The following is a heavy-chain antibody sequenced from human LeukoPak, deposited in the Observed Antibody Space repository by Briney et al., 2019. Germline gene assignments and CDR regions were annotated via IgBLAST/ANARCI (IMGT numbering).Heavy chain of an antibody. CDR3: ARELEKYCSGGSCYRNWFDP. CDR1: GFTFSSYS. J-gene: IGHJ5*02. CDR2: ISSSSSYI. V-gene: IGHV3-21*01. Sequence: GGSLRLSCAASGFTFSSYSMNWVRQAPGKGLEWVSSISSSSSYIYYADSVKGRFTISRDNAKNSLYLQMNSLRAEDTAVYYCARELEKYCSGGSCYRNWFDPWGQGTLVTVSS. D-gene: IGHD2-15*01.